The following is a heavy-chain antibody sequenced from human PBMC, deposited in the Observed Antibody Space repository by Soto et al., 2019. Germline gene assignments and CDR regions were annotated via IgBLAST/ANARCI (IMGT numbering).Heavy chain of an antibody. CDR1: GYTFTSYG. D-gene: IGHD1-26*01. V-gene: IGHV1-18*01. CDR3: ARVGRKGAVTLSAYYYYGMDV. Sequence: ASVKVSCKASGYTFTSYGISWVRQAPGQGLEWMGWISAYNGNTNYAQKLQGRVTMTTDTSTSTAYMELRSLRSDDTAVYYCARVGRKGAVTLSAYYYYGMDVWGQGTTVTVSS. CDR2: ISAYNGNT. J-gene: IGHJ6*02.